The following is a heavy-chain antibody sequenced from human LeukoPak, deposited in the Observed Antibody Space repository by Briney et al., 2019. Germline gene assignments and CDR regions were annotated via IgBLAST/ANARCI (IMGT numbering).Heavy chain of an antibody. V-gene: IGHV4-34*01. D-gene: IGHD6-19*01. CDR3: TRAVAGHPD. CDR1: GVPFSNYY. CDR2: INHSGYT. Sequence: SETLSLTCAVSGVPFSNYYWSWVPQSPRQGLEWIGEINHSGYTNYNPSLKSRVTMSIDTSKNQFSLTLTSVTAADAGVYYCTRAVAGHPDWGQGTLVTVSS. J-gene: IGHJ4*02.